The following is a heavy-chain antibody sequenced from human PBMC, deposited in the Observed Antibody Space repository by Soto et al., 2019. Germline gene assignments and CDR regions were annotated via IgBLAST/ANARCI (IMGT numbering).Heavy chain of an antibody. CDR1: GGTFSSYA. V-gene: IGHV1-69*13. CDR3: ARKEGVNPDSSGYYGDV. CDR2: IIPIFGTA. J-gene: IGHJ6*02. D-gene: IGHD3-22*01. Sequence: SVKVSCKASGGTFSSYAISWVRQAPGQGLEWMGGIIPIFGTANYAQKFQGRVTITADESTSTAYMELSSLRSEDTAVYYCARKEGVNPDSSGYYGDVWGQGTTVTVSS.